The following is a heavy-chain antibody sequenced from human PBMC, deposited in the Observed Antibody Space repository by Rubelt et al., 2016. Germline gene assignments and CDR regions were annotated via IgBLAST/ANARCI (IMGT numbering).Heavy chain of an antibody. D-gene: IGHD1-7*01. CDR2: IYHSGRT. J-gene: IGHJ4*02. CDR3: ARHVWQGGTTLDY. V-gene: IGHV4-38-2*02. CDR1: GYSISSGYY. Sequence: QVQLQESGPGLVKPSETLSLTCTVSGYSISSGYYWGWIRQPPGTGLEWIGSIYHSGRTYYNPSLKRRVTVAVDTSKNQFSLRLRSVTAADTAVYYCARHVWQGGTTLDYWGRGTLVTVSP.